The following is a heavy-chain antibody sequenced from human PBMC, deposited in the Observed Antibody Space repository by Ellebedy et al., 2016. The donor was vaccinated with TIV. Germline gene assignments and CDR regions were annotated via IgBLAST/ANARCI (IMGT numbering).Heavy chain of an antibody. D-gene: IGHD2-21*01. Sequence: GESLKISCATSGFTFSNYWMTWVRQAPGKGLEWVANIKQDGSEKYYVDSVKGRFSISRDNAKNSLYLQMNSLTDEDTAVYYCASRIQSNFDYWGQGTLVTVSS. CDR3: ASRIQSNFDY. CDR1: GFTFSNYW. V-gene: IGHV3-7*01. J-gene: IGHJ4*02. CDR2: IKQDGSEK.